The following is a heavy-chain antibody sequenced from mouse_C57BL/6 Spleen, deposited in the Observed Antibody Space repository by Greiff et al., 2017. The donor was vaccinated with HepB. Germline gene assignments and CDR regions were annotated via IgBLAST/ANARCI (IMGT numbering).Heavy chain of an antibody. Sequence: QVQLQQPGAELVRPGTSVKLSCKASGYTFTSYWMHWVKQRPGQGLEWIGVIDPSDSYTNYNQKFKGKATLTVDTSSSTAYMQLSSLTSEDSAVYYCEREDYWGQGTTLTVSS. CDR1: GYTFTSYW. J-gene: IGHJ2*01. CDR2: IDPSDSYT. V-gene: IGHV1-59*01. CDR3: EREDY.